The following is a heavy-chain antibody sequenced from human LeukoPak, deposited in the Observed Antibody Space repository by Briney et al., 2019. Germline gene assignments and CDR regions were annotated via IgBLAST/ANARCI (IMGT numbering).Heavy chain of an antibody. Sequence: GGSLRLSCAASGFTFDDYGMSWVRQAPGKGLEWVSGVNWSGGSTGYADSVKGRFTISRDNAKNSLYLQMNSLRAEDTALYHCAAHSGYASSNFDHWGQGALVTVSS. CDR2: VNWSGGST. CDR1: GFTFDDYG. CDR3: AAHSGYASSNFDH. D-gene: IGHD5-12*01. J-gene: IGHJ4*02. V-gene: IGHV3-20*01.